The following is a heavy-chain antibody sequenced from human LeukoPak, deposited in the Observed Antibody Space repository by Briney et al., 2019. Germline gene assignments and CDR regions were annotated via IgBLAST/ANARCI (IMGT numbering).Heavy chain of an antibody. J-gene: IGHJ6*02. D-gene: IGHD7-27*01. CDR1: GYSFTTYW. CDR3: ARQTKLGYYYYGVDV. Sequence: GESLKISCKGSGYSFTTYWIGWARQMPGKGLEWMGIIYPGDSDTRYSPSFQGQVTISADKSISTAYLQWSSLKASDTAMYYCARQTKLGYYYYGVDVWGQGTTVTVSS. CDR2: IYPGDSDT. V-gene: IGHV5-51*01.